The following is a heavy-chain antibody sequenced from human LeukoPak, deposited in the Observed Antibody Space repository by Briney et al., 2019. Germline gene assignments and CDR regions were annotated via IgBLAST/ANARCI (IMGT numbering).Heavy chain of an antibody. J-gene: IGHJ4*02. Sequence: PSETLSLTCTVSGGSISSGDYYWSWIRQPPGKGLEWIGYIYYSGSTYYNPSLKSRVTISVDTSKNQFSLKLSSVTAADTAVYYCAREVGVRGPFDYWGQGTLVTVSS. V-gene: IGHV4-30-4*01. CDR3: AREVGVRGPFDY. D-gene: IGHD3-10*01. CDR2: IYYSGST. CDR1: GGSISSGDYY.